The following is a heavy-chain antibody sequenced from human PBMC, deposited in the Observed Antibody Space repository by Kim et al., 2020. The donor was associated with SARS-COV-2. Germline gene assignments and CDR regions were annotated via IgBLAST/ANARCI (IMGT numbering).Heavy chain of an antibody. D-gene: IGHD3-10*01. J-gene: IGHJ4*02. CDR2: IFYTENT. Sequence: SETLSLTCTVSGGSISSGNYYWGWIRQPPGKGLDWIGSIFYTENTYYNPSLKSRVTISVDTSKNQFSLKLNSVTAADTAVYYCARVVWFGEGAYYFDYWGQGTLVTVSS. V-gene: IGHV4-39*07. CDR3: ARVVWFGEGAYYFDY. CDR1: GGSISSGNYY.